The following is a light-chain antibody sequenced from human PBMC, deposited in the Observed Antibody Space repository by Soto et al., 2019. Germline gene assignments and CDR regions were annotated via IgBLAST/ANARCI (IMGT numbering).Light chain of an antibody. CDR1: QDLMKY. J-gene: IGKJ4*01. V-gene: IGKV1-33*01. Sequence: DIEMTQSASSLPASVGDTVTISCQSSQDLMKYLNWFQQKPGKAPKLLIYDVFNVETGVPSRFSGRGSGTDFTILISNLLPDDFAAYYCQQYDQLPITFGGGTKVDI. CDR2: DVF. CDR3: QQYDQLPIT.